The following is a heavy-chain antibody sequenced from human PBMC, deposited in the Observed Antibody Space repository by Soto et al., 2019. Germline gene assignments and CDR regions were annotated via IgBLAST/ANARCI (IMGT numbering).Heavy chain of an antibody. CDR2: ISAAGDP. Sequence: EVQLVESGGGLVQPGGSLRLSCEASGFTFRNYDMHWVRQGTGKGLEWVSGISAAGDPDYADSVEGRFTISRENAQNSFFLQMTRLRVGDTAVYYCARTDRDFYGLDVWGQGTTVIAPS. J-gene: IGHJ6*02. CDR3: ARTDRDFYGLDV. V-gene: IGHV3-13*05. CDR1: GFTFRNYD.